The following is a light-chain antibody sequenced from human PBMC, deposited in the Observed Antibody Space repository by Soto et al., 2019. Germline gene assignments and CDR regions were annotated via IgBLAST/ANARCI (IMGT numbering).Light chain of an antibody. V-gene: IGLV1-40*01. CDR1: SSNIGAGCD. CDR3: QSYDSSLRGPVV. Sequence: QSVLTQPPSVSGAPGQRVTISCTGSSSNIGAGCDVHWYQQLPGTAPKLLIYGNSNRPSGVPDRFSGSKSGTSASLAITGLQAEDEADYYCQSYDSSLRGPVVFGGGTKVTVL. J-gene: IGLJ2*01. CDR2: GNS.